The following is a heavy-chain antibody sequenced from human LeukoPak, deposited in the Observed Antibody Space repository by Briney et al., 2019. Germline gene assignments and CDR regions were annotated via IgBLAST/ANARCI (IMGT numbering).Heavy chain of an antibody. CDR1: GFTFSEYY. D-gene: IGHD6-19*01. Sequence: PGGSLRLSCAASGFTFSEYYMNWLRQAPGKGLEWISYISSSGGTIYYADSVKGRLTISRDNAQNSLYLQMNSLRAEDTAVYYCAGYSSGWFGAFHIWGQGTMVTVSS. V-gene: IGHV3-11*04. CDR2: ISSSGGTI. J-gene: IGHJ3*02. CDR3: AGYSSGWFGAFHI.